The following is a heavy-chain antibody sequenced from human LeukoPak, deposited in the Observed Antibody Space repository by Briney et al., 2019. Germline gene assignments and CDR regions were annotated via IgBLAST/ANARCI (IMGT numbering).Heavy chain of an antibody. CDR2: INHSGSI. J-gene: IGHJ4*02. CDR1: GGSFSAYY. CDR3: ARDEYYYDSSGAIKFDY. V-gene: IGHV4-34*01. Sequence: SETLSLTCAVYGGSFSAYYWTWIRQPPGKGLEWIGEINHSGSINYNPSLKSRVTISVDTSKNQFSLKVNSVTAADTAVYYCARDEYYYDSSGAIKFDYWGQGTLVTVSS. D-gene: IGHD3-22*01.